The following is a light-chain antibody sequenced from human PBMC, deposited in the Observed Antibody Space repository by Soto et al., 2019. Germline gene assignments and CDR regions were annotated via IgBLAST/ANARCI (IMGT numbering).Light chain of an antibody. CDR2: GAS. CDR1: QSVSDNY. Sequence: EIVMTQSPGTLSLSPGERATLSFRAGQSVSDNYLAWYQQKPGQAPRLLIYGASTRAAGIPDRFSGSGSGTDFTLTITRLEPEDSAVYFCQQYTGPPTTFGQGTRLEIK. V-gene: IGKV3-20*01. J-gene: IGKJ5*01. CDR3: QQYTGPPTT.